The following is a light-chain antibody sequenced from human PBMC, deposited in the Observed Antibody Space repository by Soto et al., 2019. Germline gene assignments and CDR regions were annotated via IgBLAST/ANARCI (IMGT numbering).Light chain of an antibody. CDR3: QVWDRSSDQEL. CDR2: YDS. CDR1: NIGSKS. J-gene: IGLJ2*01. V-gene: IGLV3-21*04. Sequence: SYELTQPPSVSVAPGKTATITCGGDNIGSKSVHWYQQKPGQAPVLVIYYDSDRPSGIPERFSGSNSGNTAALTISRVEAGDEADYYCQVWDRSSDQELFGGGTKLTVL.